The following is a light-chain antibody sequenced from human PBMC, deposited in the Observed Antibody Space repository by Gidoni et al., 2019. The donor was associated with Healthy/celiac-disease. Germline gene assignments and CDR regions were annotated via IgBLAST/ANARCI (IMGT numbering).Light chain of an antibody. J-gene: IGKJ1*01. CDR3: QQSYSTLGT. CDR1: QSISSY. CDR2: AAS. Sequence: DIQMTQSPSSLSASVGDRVTITCRESQSISSYLNWYQQKPGKAPKLLIYAASSLQSGVPSRFSSSGSGTDFTLTISSLQPEDFATYYCQQSYSTLGTFGQGTKVEIK. V-gene: IGKV1-39*01.